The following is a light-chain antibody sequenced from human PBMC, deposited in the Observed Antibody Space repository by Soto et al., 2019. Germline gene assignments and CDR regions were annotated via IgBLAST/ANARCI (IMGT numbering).Light chain of an antibody. CDR2: DAS. CDR1: QSVSSY. J-gene: IGKJ5*01. V-gene: IGKV3-11*01. Sequence: DIVLTQSPATLSLSPGERATLSCRASQSVSSYLAWYQQKPGQAPRILIYDASNRATGIPARFSGSGSGTVFTLTISSLEPEDFAVYYCQQYGSVITFGQGTRLEIK. CDR3: QQYGSVIT.